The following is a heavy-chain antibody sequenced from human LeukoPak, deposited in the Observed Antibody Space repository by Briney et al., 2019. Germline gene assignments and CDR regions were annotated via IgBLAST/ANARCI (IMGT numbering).Heavy chain of an antibody. CDR1: GFTFSSYA. V-gene: IGHV3-74*03. Sequence: GGSLRLSCAASGFTFSSYAMSWVRQAPGKGLVWVSRINRDGSTTKYADSVKGRFTVSRDNAKNTLNLQMNSLRAEDTAVYYCARGRGVSLDYWGQGALVTVSS. CDR2: INRDGSTT. D-gene: IGHD3-10*01. CDR3: ARGRGVSLDY. J-gene: IGHJ4*02.